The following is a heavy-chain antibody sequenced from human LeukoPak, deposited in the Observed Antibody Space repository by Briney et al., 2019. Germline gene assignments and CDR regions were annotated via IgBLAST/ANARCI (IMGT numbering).Heavy chain of an antibody. D-gene: IGHD2-15*01. Sequence: GGSLRLSCAASGFTFSSYGMSWVRQAPGKGLEWVSAISGSGGSTYYADSVKGRFTISRDNSKNTLYLQMNSLRAEDTAVYYCAKLRSGVVVVVAAIDYWGQGTLVTVSS. CDR1: GFTFSSYG. J-gene: IGHJ4*02. CDR3: AKLRSGVVVVVAAIDY. CDR2: ISGSGGST. V-gene: IGHV3-23*01.